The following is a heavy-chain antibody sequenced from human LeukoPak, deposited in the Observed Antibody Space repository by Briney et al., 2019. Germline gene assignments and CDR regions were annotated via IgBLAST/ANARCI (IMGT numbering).Heavy chain of an antibody. CDR2: IYYSGNT. D-gene: IGHD4-23*01. J-gene: IGHJ4*02. Sequence: SETLSLTCTVSGGSISSSSYYWGWIRQPPGKGLEWIGSIYYSGNTYYNPSLKSRVTISVDTSKNQFSLKLSSVTAADTAVYYCARHEWATPMVVSAFDYWGQGTLVTVSS. CDR1: GGSISSSSYY. CDR3: ARHEWATPMVVSAFDY. V-gene: IGHV4-39*01.